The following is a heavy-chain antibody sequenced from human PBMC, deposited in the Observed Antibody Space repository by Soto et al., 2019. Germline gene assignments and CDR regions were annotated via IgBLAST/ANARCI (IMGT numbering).Heavy chain of an antibody. D-gene: IGHD3-10*01. CDR2: IVPTLNIA. CDR1: GGSFSRYT. V-gene: IGHV1-69*02. Sequence: QVQLVQSGAEVKKPGSSVEVSCKASGGSFSRYTFSWVRQAPGQGLEWMGRIVPTLNIANYAPKFQGRVSFRADKAAGTVYMELRSLTSADTAVYYCARGPTYSAGSYYINWGQGTVVTVS. J-gene: IGHJ4*02. CDR3: ARGPTYSAGSYYIN.